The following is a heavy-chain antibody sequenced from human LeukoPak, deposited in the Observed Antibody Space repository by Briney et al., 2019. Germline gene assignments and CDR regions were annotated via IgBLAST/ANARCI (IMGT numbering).Heavy chain of an antibody. CDR3: AKDGRIAAADPFDY. J-gene: IGHJ4*02. Sequence: PGGSLRLSCAASGFTFSTYAMSWVRQAPGKGLEWVSGISGSGASTYYADSVKGRFTISRDNSKNTLYLQMNSLRAEDTAVYYCAKDGRIAAADPFDYWGQGTLVTVSS. D-gene: IGHD6-13*01. V-gene: IGHV3-23*01. CDR1: GFTFSTYA. CDR2: ISGSGAST.